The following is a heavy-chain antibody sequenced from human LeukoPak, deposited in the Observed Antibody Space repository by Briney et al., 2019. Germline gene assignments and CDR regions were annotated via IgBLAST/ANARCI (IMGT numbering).Heavy chain of an antibody. CDR2: IYTSGST. Sequence: XWXRXPAXXXLEWIGRIYTSGSTNYNPSLKSRVTMSVDTSKNQFSLKLSSVTAADTAVYYCARGAGYSSSWYPDWGQGTLVTVSS. D-gene: IGHD6-13*01. J-gene: IGHJ4*02. V-gene: IGHV4-4*07. CDR3: ARGAGYSSSWYPD.